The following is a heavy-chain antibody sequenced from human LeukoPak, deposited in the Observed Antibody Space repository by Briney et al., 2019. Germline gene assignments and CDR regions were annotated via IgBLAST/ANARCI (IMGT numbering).Heavy chain of an antibody. J-gene: IGHJ4*02. CDR2: IYPGDSDT. CDR3: ARRCSSSWFLFDY. D-gene: IGHD6-13*01. V-gene: IGHV5-51*01. Sequence: GESLKISCKGSGYSFTSYWIGWVRQMSGKGLEWMGIIYPGDSDTRYSPSFQGQVTISADKSISTAYLQWSSLKASDTAVYYCARRCSSSWFLFDYWGQGTLVTVSS. CDR1: GYSFTSYW.